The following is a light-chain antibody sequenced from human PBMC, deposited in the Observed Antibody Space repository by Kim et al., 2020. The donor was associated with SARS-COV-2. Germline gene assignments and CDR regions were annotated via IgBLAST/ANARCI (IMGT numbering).Light chain of an antibody. V-gene: IGKV2-28*01. J-gene: IGKJ5*01. Sequence: PASISGRSSQSLLHSNGYNYLDWYLQKPGQSPQLLIYLGSNRASGVPDRFSGSGSGTDFTLKISRVEAEDVGVYYCMQALQTPPTFGQGTRLEIK. CDR1: QSLLHSNGYNY. CDR2: LGS. CDR3: MQALQTPPT.